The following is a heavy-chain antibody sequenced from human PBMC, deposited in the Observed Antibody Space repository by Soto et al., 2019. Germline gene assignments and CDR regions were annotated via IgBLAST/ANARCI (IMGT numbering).Heavy chain of an antibody. Sequence: QVQLQESGPGLLKPSETLSLTCTVSGAPITTTKWWAWVRLPPGKGLEWIGELSRGDERSSNPSLEGRFTMSLDKSNNHFSLKLTSVTAADTAIYYCATQTISYTWGVWGRGTSVTLPS. CDR3: ATQTISYTWGV. CDR2: LSRGDER. D-gene: IGHD3-16*01. CDR1: GAPITTTKW. J-gene: IGHJ6*02. V-gene: IGHV4-4*02.